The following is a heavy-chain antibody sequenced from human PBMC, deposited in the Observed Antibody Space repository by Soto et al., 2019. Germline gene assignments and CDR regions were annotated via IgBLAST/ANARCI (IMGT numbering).Heavy chain of an antibody. V-gene: IGHV4-34*01. D-gene: IGHD3-10*01. J-gene: IGHJ6*03. CDR3: ARGLILWFGELSRRGGYYYDRDV. Sequence: QVQLQQCGAGLLKPSETLSLTCAVYGGHFSGYQWSWIRQTPGKGLEWIGEVNDSGTINYNPSLNSRVTMLVDTPKKQLSLTLSSVTAADTAVYYCARGLILWFGELSRRGGYYYDRDVWGKGTTVTISS. CDR1: GGHFSGYQ. CDR2: VNDSGTI.